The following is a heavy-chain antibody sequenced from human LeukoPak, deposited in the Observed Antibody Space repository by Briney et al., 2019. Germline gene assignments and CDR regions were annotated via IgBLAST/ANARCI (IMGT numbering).Heavy chain of an antibody. V-gene: IGHV4-39*01. CDR3: PISVMMTAPAHYFDY. CDR2: IYYSGST. J-gene: IGHJ4*02. D-gene: IGHD2-21*02. Sequence: SETLSLICTASGGSISSSSYYWGWIRQPPGKGLEWIGSIYYSGSTYYSPSLKSRVTISVDTSKNQFSLKLSSVTAADTAVYYCPISVMMTAPAHYFDYWGQGTLVTVSS. CDR1: GGSISSSSYY.